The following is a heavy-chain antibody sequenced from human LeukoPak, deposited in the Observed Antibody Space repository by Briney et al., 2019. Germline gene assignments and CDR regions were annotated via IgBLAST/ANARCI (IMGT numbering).Heavy chain of an antibody. CDR2: IIPMFGTA. CDR1: GGTFSSYA. D-gene: IGHD3-22*01. CDR3: AGDKAQFYYDSSGYFYLDY. Sequence: SVKVSCKASGGTFSSYAISWVRQAPGQGLEWMGGIIPMFGTANYAQKFQGRVMITADASTSTAYMELTSLRSEDTAVYYCAGDKAQFYYDSSGYFYLDYWGQGTLVTVSS. J-gene: IGHJ4*02. V-gene: IGHV1-69*13.